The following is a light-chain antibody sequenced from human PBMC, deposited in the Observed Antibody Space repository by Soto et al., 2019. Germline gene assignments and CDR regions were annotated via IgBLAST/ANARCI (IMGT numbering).Light chain of an antibody. CDR3: QHSHYLPIT. J-gene: IGKJ4*01. CDR2: NAS. V-gene: IGKV1-5*03. Sequence: DIQMTQSPSTLSASVGDRVTITCRASQSISSWLAWYQQKPGKAPKLLIYNASSLESGVPSRFSGSGSGTEFTLTISSLKPEDFATGESQHSHYLPITSGGETQVE. CDR1: QSISSW.